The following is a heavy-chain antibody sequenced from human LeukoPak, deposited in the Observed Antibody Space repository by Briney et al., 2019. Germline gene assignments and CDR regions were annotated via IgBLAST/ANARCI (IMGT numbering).Heavy chain of an antibody. D-gene: IGHD4-17*01. J-gene: IGHJ6*02. CDR1: GGSISSYY. V-gene: IGHV4-59*01. CDR2: IYYSGST. Sequence: SQTLSLTCTVSGGSISSYYWSWIRQPPGKGLEWIGYIYYSGSTNYNPSLKSRVTISVDTSKNQFSLKLSSVTAADTAVYYCARGPTVTLYGMDVWGQGTTVTVSS. CDR3: ARGPTVTLYGMDV.